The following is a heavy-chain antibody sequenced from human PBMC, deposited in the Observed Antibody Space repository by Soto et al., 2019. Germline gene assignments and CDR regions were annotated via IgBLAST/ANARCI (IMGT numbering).Heavy chain of an antibody. V-gene: IGHV3-48*01. Sequence: AGSLRLSCASSGFIISDCAMKWVQQAPGKGLEWVSYISSSSSVIDYADSVKGRFTVSRDNARNSLYLQMNSLRAEDTAVYYCARDLSWGSNWYYYMDVWGKGTTVTVSS. D-gene: IGHD7-27*01. CDR2: ISSSSSVI. J-gene: IGHJ6*03. CDR1: GFIISDCA. CDR3: ARDLSWGSNWYYYMDV.